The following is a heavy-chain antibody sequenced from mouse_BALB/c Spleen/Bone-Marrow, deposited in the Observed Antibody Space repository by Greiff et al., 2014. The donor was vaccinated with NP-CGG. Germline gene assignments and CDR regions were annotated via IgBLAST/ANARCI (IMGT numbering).Heavy chain of an antibody. D-gene: IGHD2-1*01. Sequence: VQRVESGAELVRPGASVKLSCKASGYTFTSYWTNWVKQRPEQGLEWIGRIDPYDSETHYNQKFKDKAILTVDKSSSTAYMQLSSLTSEDSAVYYCAREYYGNLDFDYWGQGTTLTVSS. V-gene: IGHV1-52*01. J-gene: IGHJ2*01. CDR1: GYTFTSYW. CDR2: IDPYDSET. CDR3: AREYYGNLDFDY.